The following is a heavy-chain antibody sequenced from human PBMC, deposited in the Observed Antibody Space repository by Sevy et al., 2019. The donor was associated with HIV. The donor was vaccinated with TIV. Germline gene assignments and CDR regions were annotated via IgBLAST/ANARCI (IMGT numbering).Heavy chain of an antibody. J-gene: IGHJ3*02. CDR1: GFTLSGYS. CDR2: ISSSSNTI. Sequence: GGSLRLSCEAFGFTLSGYSVNWVRQAPGKGLEWVSYISSSSNTIYYADSVKGRFTISRDNAKNSLYLQMNSLRAEDTAVYYCARGRSGGGATNAFDMWGQGTMVTVSS. CDR3: ARGRSGGGATNAFDM. V-gene: IGHV3-48*01. D-gene: IGHD1-26*01.